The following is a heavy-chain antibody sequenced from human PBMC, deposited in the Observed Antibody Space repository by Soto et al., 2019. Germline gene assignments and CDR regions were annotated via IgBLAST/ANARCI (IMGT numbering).Heavy chain of an antibody. D-gene: IGHD3-10*01. CDR1: GGSISGYY. CDR3: ARHNYGSGSTYFDY. Sequence: SETLSLTCAVSGGSISGYYWSWIRQPPGKGLEWIGYIYYSGSTNYNPSLKSRVTISVDTSKNQFSLKLNSMTAADTAVYYCARHNYGSGSTYFDYWGQGTLVTVSS. CDR2: IYYSGST. J-gene: IGHJ4*02. V-gene: IGHV4-59*08.